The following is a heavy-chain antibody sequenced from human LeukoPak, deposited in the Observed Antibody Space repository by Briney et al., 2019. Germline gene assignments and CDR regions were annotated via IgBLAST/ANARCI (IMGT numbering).Heavy chain of an antibody. CDR1: GYKFTSFW. CDR3: VRQGGRGGSICGSSDC. Sequence: GESLKISCKASGYKFTSFWIGWVRQMPGKGLEWMAMIYPGDSDTRYNPSFEGQVTISADQSVSNVYLQWNSLKASDTAMYYCVRQGGRGGSICGSSDCWGQGTLVIASS. V-gene: IGHV5-51*01. J-gene: IGHJ4*02. CDR2: IYPGDSDT. D-gene: IGHD3-16*01.